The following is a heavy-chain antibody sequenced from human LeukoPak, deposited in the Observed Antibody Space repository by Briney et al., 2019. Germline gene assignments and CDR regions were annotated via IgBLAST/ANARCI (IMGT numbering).Heavy chain of an antibody. J-gene: IGHJ5*02. CDR2: IYFSGSN. D-gene: IGHD3-9*01. V-gene: IGHV4-39*01. Sequence: SETLSLTCTVSGGSISSSSYYWGWIRQPPGMGREWMGIIYFSGSNQYNPSLKSRVTTSVDTSKNQFSLNLSSVTAADTAVYYCARHGRYYDILTGYYYWFDPWGQGTLVTVSS. CDR3: ARHGRYYDILTGYYYWFDP. CDR1: GGSISSSSYY.